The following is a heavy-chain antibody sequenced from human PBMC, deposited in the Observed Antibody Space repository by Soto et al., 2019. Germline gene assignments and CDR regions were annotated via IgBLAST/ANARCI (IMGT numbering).Heavy chain of an antibody. Sequence: SETLSLTCAVSGGSISSGGYSWSWIRQPPGKGLEWIGYIYRSGSTYYNPSLKSRVTISVDRSKNQFSLKLSSVTAADTAVYYCARAGTVYGDYSYWFDPWGQGTLVTVSS. CDR2: IYRSGST. V-gene: IGHV4-30-2*01. CDR3: ARAGTVYGDYSYWFDP. D-gene: IGHD4-17*01. CDR1: GGSISSGGYS. J-gene: IGHJ5*02.